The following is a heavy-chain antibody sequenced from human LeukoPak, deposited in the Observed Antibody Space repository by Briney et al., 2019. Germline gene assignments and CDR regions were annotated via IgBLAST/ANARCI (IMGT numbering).Heavy chain of an antibody. V-gene: IGHV4-61*08. Sequence: SETLSLTCTVSGGSISSGGYYWSWIRQPPGKGLEWIGYIYYSGSTNYNPSLKSRVTISVDTSKNQFSLKLSSVTAADTAVYYCAREVIAAAGRDDAFDIWGQGTMVTVSS. CDR2: IYYSGST. J-gene: IGHJ3*02. CDR1: GGSISSGGYY. CDR3: AREVIAAAGRDDAFDI. D-gene: IGHD6-13*01.